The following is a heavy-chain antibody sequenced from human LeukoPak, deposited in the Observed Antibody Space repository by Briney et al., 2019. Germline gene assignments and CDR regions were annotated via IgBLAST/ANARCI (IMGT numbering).Heavy chain of an antibody. V-gene: IGHV3-74*01. J-gene: IGHJ4*02. CDR2: IHSDGTDR. CDR1: GFTFSSYG. Sequence: GGSLRLSCAASGFTFSSYGMHWVRQAPGKGLVWVSRIHSDGTDRDYVDSVKGRFTMSRDNAKSTLYLQMNNLGADDTAVYYCLRSGYYSYFDDWGQGTLVTVSS. D-gene: IGHD3-22*01. CDR3: LRSGYYSYFDD.